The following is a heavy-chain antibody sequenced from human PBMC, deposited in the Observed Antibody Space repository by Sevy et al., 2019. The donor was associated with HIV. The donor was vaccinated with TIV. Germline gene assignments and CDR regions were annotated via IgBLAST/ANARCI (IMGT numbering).Heavy chain of an antibody. CDR2: ISDRGDNT. J-gene: IGHJ4*02. V-gene: IGHV3-23*01. D-gene: IGHD6-13*01. Sequence: GGSLRLSCAVSGFTFRTYAMSWVRLAPGKGLEWVSSISDRGDNTYYADSVKGRFTISRDNSKNTLSLQMNSLRAEDTATYYCAKDGIEAAGTNIFDSWGQGTLVTVSS. CDR1: GFTFRTYA. CDR3: AKDGIEAAGTNIFDS.